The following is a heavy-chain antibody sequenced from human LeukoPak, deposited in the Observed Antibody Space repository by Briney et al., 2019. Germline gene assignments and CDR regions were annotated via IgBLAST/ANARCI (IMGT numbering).Heavy chain of an antibody. CDR1: GFTFSSYG. Sequence: GGSLRLSCAASGFTFSSYGMHWVRQAPGKGLEWVAFIRYDGSNKYYADSVKGRFTISRDNSKNTLYLQMNSLRAEDTAVYYCAKARYDFWSGEFDYWGQGTLVTVSS. CDR3: AKARYDFWSGEFDY. V-gene: IGHV3-30*02. D-gene: IGHD3-3*01. CDR2: IRYDGSNK. J-gene: IGHJ4*02.